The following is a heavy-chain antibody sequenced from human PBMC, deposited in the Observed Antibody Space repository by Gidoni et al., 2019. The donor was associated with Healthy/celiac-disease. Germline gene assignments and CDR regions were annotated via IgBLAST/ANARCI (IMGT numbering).Heavy chain of an antibody. CDR2: IWYEGSSK. CDR1: GFTFSSYG. CDR3: ARGHYDSSGYSFDY. J-gene: IGHJ4*02. D-gene: IGHD3-22*01. V-gene: IGHV3-33*01. Sequence: QVQLVESGGGVVQPGRSLRLSCAASGFTFSSYGMHWVRQAPGKGLEWVAVIWYEGSSKYYADSVKGRFTISRDNSKNTLYLQMNSLRAEDTAVYYCARGHYDSSGYSFDYWGQGTLVTVSS.